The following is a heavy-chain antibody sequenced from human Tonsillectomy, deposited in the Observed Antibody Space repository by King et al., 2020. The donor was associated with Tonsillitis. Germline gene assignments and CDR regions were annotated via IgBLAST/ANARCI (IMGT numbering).Heavy chain of an antibody. CDR1: GFSVSSYW. Sequence: VQLVESGGGLVKPGGSLRLSCGVTGFSVSSYWMTWVRQAPGKGLEWVANINPDGSVKNYVDSVKGRFTIYGDYAKNSLFLQMNSLRGEDAAVYFCARDPTVSASGGWYDRLDYWGRGTLVTVSS. J-gene: IGHJ4*02. V-gene: IGHV3-7*04. CDR3: ARDPTVSASGGWYDRLDY. CDR2: INPDGSVK. D-gene: IGHD6-19*01.